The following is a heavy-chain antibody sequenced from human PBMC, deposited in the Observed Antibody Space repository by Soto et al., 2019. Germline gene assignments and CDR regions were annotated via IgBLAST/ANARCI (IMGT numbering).Heavy chain of an antibody. V-gene: IGHV3-11*01. CDR1: GFTFSDYY. CDR2: ISSSGSTI. Sequence: GGSLRLSCAASGFTFSDYYMSWIRQAPGKGLEWVSYISSSGSTIYYADSVKGRFTISRDNAKNSLYLQMNSLRAEDTAVYYWAREYRNEVGWFAPGGQGTLVTVSS. J-gene: IGHJ5*02. CDR3: AREYRNEVGWFAP. D-gene: IGHD4-4*01.